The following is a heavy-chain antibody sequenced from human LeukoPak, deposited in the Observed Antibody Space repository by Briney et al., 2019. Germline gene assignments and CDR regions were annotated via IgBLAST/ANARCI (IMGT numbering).Heavy chain of an antibody. D-gene: IGHD5-18*01. CDR2: IYYSGST. Sequence: SETLSLTCTVSGGSISSYYWSWIRQPPGKGLEWIGYIYYSGSTDCNPSLKSRVTISVDTSKNQFSLKLTSVTAADTAVYYCARDKAHSYGRYFDPWGQGALVTVSS. J-gene: IGHJ5*02. V-gene: IGHV4-59*01. CDR1: GGSISSYY. CDR3: ARDKAHSYGRYFDP.